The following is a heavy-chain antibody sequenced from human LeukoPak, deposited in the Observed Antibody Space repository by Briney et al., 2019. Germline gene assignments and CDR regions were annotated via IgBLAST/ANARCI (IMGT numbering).Heavy chain of an antibody. V-gene: IGHV4-34*01. CDR2: INHSGST. CDR1: GGSFSGYY. CDR3: ARGMYYYGSGSYYYYYYYMDV. Sequence: SETLSLTCAVYGGSFSGYYWSWIRQPPGKGLEWIGEINHSGSTTYNPSLKSRVTISVDTSKNQFSLKLSSVTAADTAVYYCARGMYYYGSGSYYYYYYYMDVWGKGTTVTVSS. J-gene: IGHJ6*03. D-gene: IGHD3-10*01.